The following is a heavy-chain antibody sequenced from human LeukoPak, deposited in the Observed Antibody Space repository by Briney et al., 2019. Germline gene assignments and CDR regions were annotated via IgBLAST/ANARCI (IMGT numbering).Heavy chain of an antibody. Sequence: GGSLRLSCAASGFTFSNYAMSWVRQAPGKGLEGGSAIGVNTYYTDSVKGRFTISRDNAKNSLYLQMNSLRAEDTAVYYCARGPEVVCSGGSCYFDYWGQGTLVTVSS. CDR2: IGVNT. CDR3: ARGPEVVCSGGSCYFDY. V-gene: IGHV3-23*01. D-gene: IGHD2-15*01. J-gene: IGHJ4*02. CDR1: GFTFSNYA.